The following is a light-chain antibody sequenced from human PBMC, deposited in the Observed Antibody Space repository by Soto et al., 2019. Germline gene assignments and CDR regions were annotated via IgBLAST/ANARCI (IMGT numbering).Light chain of an antibody. CDR3: QQYGGSRWT. J-gene: IGKJ1*01. V-gene: IGKV3-20*01. CDR1: QSVSSTY. CDR2: GAS. Sequence: EIVLTQSPGTLSLSPGERATLSCRASQSVSSTYLAWYQQKPGQAPRLLIYGASNRATGIPDRFSGSGSGTVFTVTISRLEPEDFAVYYCQQYGGSRWTFVQGARV.